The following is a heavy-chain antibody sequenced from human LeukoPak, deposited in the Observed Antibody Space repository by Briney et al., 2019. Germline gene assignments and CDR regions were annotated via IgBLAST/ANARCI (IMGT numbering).Heavy chain of an antibody. Sequence: SQTLSLTCTVSGGSISSGDYYWSWIRQPPRKGMEWIGYIYYSGSTYYNPSLKSRVTISVDTSKNQFSLKLSSVTAADTAVYYCARTYYYDSSGYDYWGQGTLVTVSS. D-gene: IGHD3-22*01. CDR3: ARTYYYDSSGYDY. J-gene: IGHJ4*02. V-gene: IGHV4-30-4*08. CDR1: GGSISSGDYY. CDR2: IYYSGST.